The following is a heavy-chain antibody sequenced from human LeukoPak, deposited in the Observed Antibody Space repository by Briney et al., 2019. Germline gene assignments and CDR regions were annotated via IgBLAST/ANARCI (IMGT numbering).Heavy chain of an antibody. CDR3: AGDQGLYGTFDY. D-gene: IGHD3-16*01. J-gene: IGHJ4*02. Sequence: SETLSLTCAVYGGSFSGYYWSWIRQPPGKGLEWIGEINHSGSTNYNPSLKSRVTISVDKSKNQFSLKLSSVTAADTAVYYWAGDQGLYGTFDYWGQGTLVTVSS. V-gene: IGHV4-34*01. CDR1: GGSFSGYY. CDR2: INHSGST.